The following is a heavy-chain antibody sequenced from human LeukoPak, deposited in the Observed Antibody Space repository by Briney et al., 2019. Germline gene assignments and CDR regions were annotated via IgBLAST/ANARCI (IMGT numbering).Heavy chain of an antibody. CDR3: AREEINCGGDCHLY. D-gene: IGHD2-21*02. CDR2: IGISEGNI. V-gene: IGHV3-48*03. Sequence: GGSLRLSCVVSGFTFSSYELNWVRQAPGTGLEWVSYIGISEGNIYYANSVKGRFTSSRDNAKNSLYLQMNSLRAEDTAVYYCAREEINCGGDCHLYWGQGTLVTVSS. J-gene: IGHJ4*02. CDR1: GFTFSSYE.